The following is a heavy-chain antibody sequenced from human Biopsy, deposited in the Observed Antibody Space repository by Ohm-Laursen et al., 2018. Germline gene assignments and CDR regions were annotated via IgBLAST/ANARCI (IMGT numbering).Heavy chain of an antibody. V-gene: IGHV4-61*01. CDR1: GASVTSGSYY. CDR3: ASAGYNPDWNFDL. CDR2: IYFTGRT. J-gene: IGHJ2*01. Sequence: SETLSLTCTVSGASVTSGSYYWSWIRQPPGKALEWIGYIYFTGRTNYNPSLKSRVTMSVNTSKKQFSLRLSSVTAADTAVYYCASAGYNPDWNFDLWGRGTRVTVSS. D-gene: IGHD5-24*01.